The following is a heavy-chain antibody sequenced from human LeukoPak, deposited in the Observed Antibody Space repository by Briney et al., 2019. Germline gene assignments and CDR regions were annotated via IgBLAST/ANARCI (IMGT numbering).Heavy chain of an antibody. CDR3: ARHGSWSFDY. D-gene: IGHD6-13*01. CDR2: IGGGGPTT. V-gene: IGHV3-23*01. J-gene: IGHJ4*02. CDR1: GFTFSTYA. Sequence: GGSLRLSCAASGFTFSTYAMNWVRQAPAKGLEWVSTIGGGGPTTDYADSVKDRFTISRDNSKNTLYLQMNSLRAEDTAVYFCARHGSWSFDYWGQGTLVTVSA.